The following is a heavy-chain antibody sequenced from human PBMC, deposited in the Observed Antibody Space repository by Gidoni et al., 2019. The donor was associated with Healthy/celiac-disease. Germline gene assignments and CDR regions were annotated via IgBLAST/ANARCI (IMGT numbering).Heavy chain of an antibody. J-gene: IGHJ5*02. CDR2: ISGSGGST. CDR3: AKDRGYCSSTSCPGSRFDP. CDR1: VSPLPSYS. Sequence: EVQLLESGGGLVQPGGSLSFSCAASVSPLPSYSMSWVRHAPGKGLEWVSAISGSGGSTYYADSVKGRFTISRDNAKNTLYRQMNGLRAEDTAVYYCAKDRGYCSSTSCPGSRFDPWGQGTLVTVSS. D-gene: IGHD2-2*01. V-gene: IGHV3-23*01.